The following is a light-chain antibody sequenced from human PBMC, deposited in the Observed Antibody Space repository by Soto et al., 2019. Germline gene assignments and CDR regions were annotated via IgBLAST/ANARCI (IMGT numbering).Light chain of an antibody. V-gene: IGLV2-14*03. J-gene: IGLJ2*01. CDR1: DSDVGFYNY. CDR3: SSYTSSNTLVL. Sequence: QSALTQPASVSGSPGQSITISCTGSDSDVGFYNYVSWYQLNPGKAPKLIIYEVSNRPSGVSNRFSGSKPGNTASLTISGRQAEDEADYYCSSYTSSNTLVLFGGGNKLTVL. CDR2: EVS.